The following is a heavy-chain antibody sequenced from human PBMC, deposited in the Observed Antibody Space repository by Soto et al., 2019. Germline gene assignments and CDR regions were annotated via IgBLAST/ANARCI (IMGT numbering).Heavy chain of an antibody. CDR2: ISSSSSYI. V-gene: IGHV3-21*01. CDR1: GFTFSSYS. Sequence: PGGSLRLSCAASGFTFSSYSMNWVRQAPGKGLEWVSSISSSSSYIYYADSVKGRFTISRDNAKNSLYLQMNSLRAEDTAVYYCARDQGVAANLDYWGQGTRVTVSS. CDR3: ARDQGVAANLDY. J-gene: IGHJ4*02. D-gene: IGHD6-13*01.